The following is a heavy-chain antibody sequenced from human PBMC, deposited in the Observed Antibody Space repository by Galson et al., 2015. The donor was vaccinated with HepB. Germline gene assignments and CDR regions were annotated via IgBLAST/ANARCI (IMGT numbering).Heavy chain of an antibody. V-gene: IGHV1-3*01. CDR1: GYTFTSYA. Sequence: SVKVSCKASGYTFTSYAMHWVRQAPGQRLEWMGWINAGNGNTKYSQKFQGRVTITRDTSASTAYMELSSLRSEDTAVYYCARVLLWFGELLGGAFDIWGQGTMVTVSS. CDR2: INAGNGNT. J-gene: IGHJ3*02. CDR3: ARVLLWFGELLGGAFDI. D-gene: IGHD3-10*01.